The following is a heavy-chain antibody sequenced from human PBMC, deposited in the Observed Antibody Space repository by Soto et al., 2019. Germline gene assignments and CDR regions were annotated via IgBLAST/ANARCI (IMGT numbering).Heavy chain of an antibody. J-gene: IGHJ3*01. D-gene: IGHD4-17*01. CDR1: GFTFISYS. CDR3: ANEVDYGEG. V-gene: IGHV3-23*01. Sequence: GGSHTLSSVVSGFTFISYSMDWVRQAPGKGLEWVSAITGSGSSTHYADSVKGRFTISRDNSKNTLYLQMNSLRAEDTAVYYCANEVDYGEGWGQGTMVTVSS. CDR2: ITGSGSST.